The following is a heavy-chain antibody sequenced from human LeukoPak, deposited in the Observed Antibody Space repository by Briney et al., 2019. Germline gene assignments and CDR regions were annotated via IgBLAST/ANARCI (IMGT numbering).Heavy chain of an antibody. J-gene: IGHJ1*01. D-gene: IGHD3-10*01. Sequence: SETLSLTCTVSGGSISSYYWSWIRQPPGKGLEWIGYIYYSGSTNYNPSLKSRVTISVDTSKNQFSLKLSSVTAADTAVYYCARFGMAPAEYFQHWGQGTLVTVSS. CDR2: IYYSGST. CDR1: GGSISSYY. V-gene: IGHV4-59*01. CDR3: ARFGMAPAEYFQH.